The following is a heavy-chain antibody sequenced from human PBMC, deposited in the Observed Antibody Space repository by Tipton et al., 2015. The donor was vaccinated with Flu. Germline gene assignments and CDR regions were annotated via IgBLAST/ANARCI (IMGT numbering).Heavy chain of an antibody. CDR3: ARRDYSNYVSEPKNWFDP. V-gene: IGHV4-38-2*01. J-gene: IGHJ5*02. Sequence: GLVKPSETLSLTCAVSGDSIRSSDYYWGWIRPPPGKGLEWIGNIFHSGNTYHNPSLKSRVTISVDTSKNQFSLKLSSVTAADTAVYYCARRDYSNYVSEPKNWFDPWGQGALVTVSS. CDR2: IFHSGNT. D-gene: IGHD4-11*01. CDR1: GDSIRSSDYY.